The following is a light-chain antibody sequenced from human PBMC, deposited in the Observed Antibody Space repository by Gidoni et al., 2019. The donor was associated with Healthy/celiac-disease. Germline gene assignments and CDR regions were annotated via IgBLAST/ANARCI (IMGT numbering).Light chain of an antibody. CDR2: LGS. V-gene: IGKV2-28*01. J-gene: IGKJ1*01. CDR1: QSLLHSNGYNY. CDR3: MQALQTPWT. Sequence: DIVMTQSPPSLPVTPGEPASISFRSSQSLLHSNGYNYLDWYLQKPWQSPQLLIYLGSNRASGVPDRFSGSGSGTDFTLKISRVEAEDVGVYYCMQALQTPWTFGQGTKVEIK.